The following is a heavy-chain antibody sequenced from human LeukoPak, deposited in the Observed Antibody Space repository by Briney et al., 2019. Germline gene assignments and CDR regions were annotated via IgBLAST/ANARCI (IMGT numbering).Heavy chain of an antibody. V-gene: IGHV1-46*01. J-gene: IGHJ5*02. CDR3: ARGEYCTNGVCYSSWFDP. CDR2: INPSGGST. Sequence: GASVKVSCKASGYTFTDYYLHWVRQAPGQGLEWMGIINPSGGSTSYAQKFQGRVTMTRDMSTSTVYMELSSLRSEDTAVYYCARGEYCTNGVCYSSWFDPWGQGTLVTVSS. CDR1: GYTFTDYY. D-gene: IGHD2-8*01.